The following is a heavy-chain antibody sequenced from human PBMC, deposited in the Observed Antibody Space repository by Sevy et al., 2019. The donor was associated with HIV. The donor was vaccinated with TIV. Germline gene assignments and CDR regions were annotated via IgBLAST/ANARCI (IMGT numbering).Heavy chain of an antibody. CDR3: ARFPYGDYVDYFDY. V-gene: IGHV4-39*01. D-gene: IGHD4-17*01. CDR2: IYYSGST. Sequence: SETLSLTCTVSGDSLSNSGYYWGWIRQPPGKGLEWIGNIYYSGSTPYNPSLKSRVTVSIDTSKNQFSLKLSSVTATDTAVYFCARFPYGDYVDYFDYWGQGTLVTVSS. J-gene: IGHJ4*02. CDR1: GDSLSNSGYY.